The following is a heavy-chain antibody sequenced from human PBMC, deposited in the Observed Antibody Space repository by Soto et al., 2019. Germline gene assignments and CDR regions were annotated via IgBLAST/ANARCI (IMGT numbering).Heavy chain of an antibody. D-gene: IGHD3-3*01. CDR1: GGSFSGYY. V-gene: IGHV4-34*01. Sequence: QVQLQQWGAGLLKPSETLSLTCAVYGGSFSGYYWSWIRQPPGKGLEWIGEINHSGSTNYNPSLKGRGHLSVRQAKDPVFLELGFGAGAGTGVVFWGRGTSYKIFGVVIIGLFDPWGQGTLVTVSS. CDR2: INHSGST. J-gene: IGHJ5*02. CDR3: GRGTSYKIFGVVIIGLFDP.